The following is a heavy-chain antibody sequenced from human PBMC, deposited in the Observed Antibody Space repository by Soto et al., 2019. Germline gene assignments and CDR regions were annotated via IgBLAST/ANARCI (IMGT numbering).Heavy chain of an antibody. Sequence: QVQLVESGGGVVQPGRSLRLSCAASGFTFSSYGMHWVRQAPGKGLEWVAVIWYDGSNKYYADSVKGRFTISRDNSKNSLYLQMNSLRAEDTAVYYCARGPKYNWNDGGYYYYGMDVWGQGTTVTVSS. CDR1: GFTFSSYG. CDR2: IWYDGSNK. CDR3: ARGPKYNWNDGGYYYYGMDV. V-gene: IGHV3-33*01. D-gene: IGHD1-20*01. J-gene: IGHJ6*02.